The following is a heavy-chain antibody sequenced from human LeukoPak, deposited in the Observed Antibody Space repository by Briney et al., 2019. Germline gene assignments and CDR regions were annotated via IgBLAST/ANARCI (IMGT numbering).Heavy chain of an antibody. CDR1: GSSCSSYW. CDR2: INEDGSEK. CDR3: ARVSVGAPAFDY. J-gene: IGHJ4*02. D-gene: IGHD1-26*01. V-gene: IGHV3-7*01. Sequence: GGSLRLSCSASGSSCSSYWMSWVRQAPGKGLEWVAHINEDGSEKYYVDSVKGRFFISRGNAAKSLSLQMNRLRDADTAVYYCARVSVGAPAFDYWGQGNLVTVSS.